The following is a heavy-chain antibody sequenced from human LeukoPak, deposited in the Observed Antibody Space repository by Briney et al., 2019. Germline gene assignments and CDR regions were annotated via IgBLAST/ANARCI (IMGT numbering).Heavy chain of an antibody. D-gene: IGHD7-27*01. J-gene: IGHJ4*02. CDR3: ARGNLADWGFDY. V-gene: IGHV4-31*03. CDR2: IYYSGST. CDR1: GGSISSGGYY. Sequence: PSETLSLTCTVSGGSISSGGYYWSWIRQHPGKGLEWIGYIYYSGSTYYNPSLKSRVTISVDTSKNQFSLKLSSVTAADTAVYYYARGNLADWGFDYWGQGTLVTVSS.